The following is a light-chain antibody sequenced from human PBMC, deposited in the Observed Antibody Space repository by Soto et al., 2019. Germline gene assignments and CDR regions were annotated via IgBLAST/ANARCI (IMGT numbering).Light chain of an antibody. CDR1: QSVSNNY. J-gene: IGKJ1*01. CDR3: KQYGSSGT. V-gene: IGKV3-20*01. Sequence: VLTQSPATLSLSPGERATLSCRASQSVSNNYLAWYQQKPGQAPRLLIYGASNRATGIQDRFSGSGSGTEFTLTISRLEPEDFAVYYCKQYGSSGTCGQGTKVDIK. CDR2: GAS.